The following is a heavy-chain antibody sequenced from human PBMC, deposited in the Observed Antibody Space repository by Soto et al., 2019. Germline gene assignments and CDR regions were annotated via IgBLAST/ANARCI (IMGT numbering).Heavy chain of an antibody. CDR1: GGSISSGGYY. D-gene: IGHD2-15*01. J-gene: IGHJ4*02. CDR2: IYYSGST. V-gene: IGHV4-31*03. Sequence: SETLSLTCTVSGGSISSGGYYWSWIRQHPGKGLEWIGYIYYSGSTYYNPSLKSRVTISVDTSKNQFSLKLSSVTAADTAVYYCARIIPSGGGRFYFDYWGQGTLVTVSS. CDR3: ARIIPSGGGRFYFDY.